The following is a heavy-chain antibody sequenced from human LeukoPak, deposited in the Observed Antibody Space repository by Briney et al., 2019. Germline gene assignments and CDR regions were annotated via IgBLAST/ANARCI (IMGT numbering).Heavy chain of an antibody. J-gene: IGHJ4*02. CDR1: GGTFSSYA. Sequence: SVKVSCEASGGTFSSYAISWVRQAPGQGLEWMGRIIPILGIANYAQKFQGRVTITADKSTSTAYMELSSLRSEDTAVYYCATDKPRYFDWLPIGDYWGQGTLVTVSS. V-gene: IGHV1-69*04. D-gene: IGHD3-9*01. CDR2: IIPILGIA. CDR3: ATDKPRYFDWLPIGDY.